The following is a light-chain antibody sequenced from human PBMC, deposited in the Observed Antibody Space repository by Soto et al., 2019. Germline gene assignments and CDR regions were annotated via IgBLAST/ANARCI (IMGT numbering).Light chain of an antibody. V-gene: IGLV2-8*01. J-gene: IGLJ1*01. CDR1: SSDVGGYNY. Sequence: QTVLTQPPSASGSPGQSVAISCTGTSSDVGGYNYVSWYQQHPGKAPKLMIYEVNKRPSGVPDRFSGSKSGNTAYLTVSGLQAEDEADYYCSSYACSSKVFGTGTKVTVL. CDR2: EVN. CDR3: SSYACSSKV.